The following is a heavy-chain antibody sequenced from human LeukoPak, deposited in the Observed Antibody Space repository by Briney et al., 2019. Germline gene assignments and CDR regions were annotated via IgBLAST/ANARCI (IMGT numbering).Heavy chain of an antibody. D-gene: IGHD3-10*01. V-gene: IGHV3-33*01. CDR2: IWYDGSNK. J-gene: IGHJ6*02. CDR3: ASGGNDYYYYGMDV. Sequence: GGSLRLSCAASGFTFSSYGMHWVRQAPGKGLEWVAVIWYDGSNKYYADSVKGRFTISRDNSKSTLYLQMNSLRAEDTAVYYCASGGNDYYYYGMDVWGQGTTVTVSS. CDR1: GFTFSSYG.